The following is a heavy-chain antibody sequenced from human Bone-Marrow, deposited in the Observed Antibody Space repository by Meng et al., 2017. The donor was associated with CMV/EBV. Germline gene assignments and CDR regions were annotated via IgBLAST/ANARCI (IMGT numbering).Heavy chain of an antibody. CDR3: ARNWNNDY. CDR2: ISWDGSST. D-gene: IGHD1/OR15-1a*01. V-gene: IGHV3-43*01. Sequence: GESLKISCVASGFTFDDYTMNWVRQAPGKGLEWVSFISWDGSSTHYADSVKGRFTISRDNAKNSLYLQMNSLRAEDTAVYYCARNWNNDYWGQGTLVTVSS. J-gene: IGHJ4*02. CDR1: GFTFDDYT.